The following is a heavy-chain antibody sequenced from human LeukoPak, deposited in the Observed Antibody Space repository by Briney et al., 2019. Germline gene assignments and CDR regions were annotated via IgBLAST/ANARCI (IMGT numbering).Heavy chain of an antibody. V-gene: IGHV4-59*01. CDR3: ARNLGGSSWVFDY. D-gene: IGHD6-13*01. Sequence: SETLSLTCTVSGGSISSYYWSWVRQPPGKGLEWIGYIYYSGSTNYNPSLKSRATISVDTSKNQFSLKLSSVTAADTAVYYCARNLGGSSWVFDYWGQGTLVTVSS. CDR2: IYYSGST. J-gene: IGHJ4*02. CDR1: GGSISSYY.